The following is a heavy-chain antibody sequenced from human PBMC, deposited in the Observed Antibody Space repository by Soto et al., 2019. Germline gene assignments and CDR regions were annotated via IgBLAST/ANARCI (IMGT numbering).Heavy chain of an antibody. J-gene: IGHJ6*02. CDR1: GFTFSGYW. V-gene: IGHV3-74*01. CDR3: ARDPDCSSTSCYTEYYYYYYGMDV. Sequence: PGGSLRLSCAASGFTFSGYWMHWVRQAPGKGLVWVSRINSDGGSTSYADSVKGRFTISRDNAKNTLYLQMNGLRAEDTAVYYCARDPDCSSTSCYTEYYYYYYGMDVWGQGTTVTVSS. D-gene: IGHD2-2*02. CDR2: INSDGGST.